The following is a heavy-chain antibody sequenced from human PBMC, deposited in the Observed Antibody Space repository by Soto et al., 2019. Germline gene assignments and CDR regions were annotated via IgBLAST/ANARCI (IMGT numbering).Heavy chain of an antibody. CDR1: GGNIISLGYY. J-gene: IGHJ6*02. CDR2: IYYSGST. Sequence: SQPLSLTCAVSGGNIISLGYYRSWIRQHPGKGLEWIGYIYYSGSTYFNPSLKSRVAISLDTSKNQFSLKLSSATAADTAVYYCARDPGHGTDVWGQGTTVTVSS. V-gene: IGHV4-31*11. CDR3: ARDPGHGTDV.